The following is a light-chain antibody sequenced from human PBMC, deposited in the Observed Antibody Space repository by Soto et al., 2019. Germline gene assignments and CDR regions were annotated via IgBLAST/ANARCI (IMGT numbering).Light chain of an antibody. CDR3: GTWDSSLSAGV. J-gene: IGLJ1*01. CDR1: SSNIGNNY. Sequence: SVLTQPPSLSAAPGHQIPISCSGSSSNIGNNYVSWYQQLPGTAPKLLIYENNKRPSGIPDRFSGSKSGTSATLGITGLQTGDEADYYCGTWDSSLSAGVFGTGTKVT. CDR2: ENN. V-gene: IGLV1-51*02.